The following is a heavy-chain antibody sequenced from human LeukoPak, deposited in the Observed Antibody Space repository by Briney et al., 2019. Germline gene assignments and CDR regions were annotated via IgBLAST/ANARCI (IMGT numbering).Heavy chain of an antibody. J-gene: IGHJ6*03. CDR3: GRDGRRSYYYYMDV. CDR1: GYTFTGYY. Sequence: AAVKVSCKASGYTFTGYYMHWVRQPPGQGLELMRWINPSSGGTNYAQKFQGRVTMTRDTSISTAYMGLSRLRSDDTAVYYCGRDGRRSYYYYMDVWGKGTTVTVSS. CDR2: INPSSGGT. V-gene: IGHV1-2*02.